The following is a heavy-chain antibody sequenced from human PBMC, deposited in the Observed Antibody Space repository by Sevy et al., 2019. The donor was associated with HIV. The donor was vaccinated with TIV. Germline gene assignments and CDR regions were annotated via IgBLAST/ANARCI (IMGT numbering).Heavy chain of an antibody. V-gene: IGHV3-23*01. Sequence: GGSLRLSCAASGFTFSSYAMSWVRQAPGKGLEWVSAISGSGANTYYADSVKGRFTISRDNSKNTLYLQMNSLRAEDTAVYYCAKDQTLGATRFRYAFDIWGQGTMVTVSS. CDR2: ISGSGANT. D-gene: IGHD1-26*01. CDR1: GFTFSSYA. J-gene: IGHJ3*02. CDR3: AKDQTLGATRFRYAFDI.